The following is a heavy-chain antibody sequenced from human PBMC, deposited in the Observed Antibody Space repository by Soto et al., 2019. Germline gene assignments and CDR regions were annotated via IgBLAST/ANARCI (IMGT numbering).Heavy chain of an antibody. D-gene: IGHD5-12*01. J-gene: IGHJ4*01. CDR2: LSDGGSP. CDR1: GFTVRSTY. CDR3: ARDHGFGGYDY. V-gene: IGHV3-53*01. Sequence: GGSLRLSCAASGFTVRSTYMSWVRQAPGKGLEWVSTLSDGGSPYYADSVTGQFTISRDNSKNTLFLQMSSLRAEDTAVYYCARDHGFGGYDYRGQGTQVTVSS.